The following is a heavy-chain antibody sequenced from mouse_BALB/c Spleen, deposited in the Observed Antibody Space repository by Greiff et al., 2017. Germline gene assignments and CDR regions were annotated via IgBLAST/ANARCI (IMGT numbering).Heavy chain of an antibody. CDR2: IYPSDSYT. CDR3: TRGRAMDY. V-gene: IGHV1-69*02. J-gene: IGHJ4*01. CDR1: GYTFTSYW. Sequence: QVQLQQPGAELVRPGASVKLSCKASGYTFTSYWINWVKQRPGQGLEWIGNIYPSDSYTNYNQKFKDKATLTVDKSSSTAYMQLSSPTSEDSAVYYCTRGRAMDYWGQGTSVTVSS.